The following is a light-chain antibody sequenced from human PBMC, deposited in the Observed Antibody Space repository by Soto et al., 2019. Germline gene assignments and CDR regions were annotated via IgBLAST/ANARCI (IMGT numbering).Light chain of an antibody. CDR2: DVS. J-gene: IGLJ2*01. CDR1: SSDIGDYNY. Sequence: QSVLTQPASVSGSPGQSITISCTGTSSDIGDYNYVSWYQHYSGKAPRLMIYDVSNRPSGVSTRFSGSKSGNTASLSISGLQAEDEADYYCSSYTSTTTLVVFGGGTKLTVL. CDR3: SSYTSTTTLVV. V-gene: IGLV2-14*03.